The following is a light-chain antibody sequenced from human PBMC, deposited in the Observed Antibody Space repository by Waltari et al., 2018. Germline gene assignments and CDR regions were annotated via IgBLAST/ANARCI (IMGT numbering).Light chain of an antibody. CDR1: QSVSRA. CDR3: QHYLKLPVT. CDR2: GAS. Sequence: EIVSPQSPGPLSLSLGERATVSCRASQSVSRALAWYQQKPGQAPRLLIYGASTRATGIPDRFSGSGSGTDFSLTISRLEPDDFAVYYCQHYLKLPVTFGQGTTVEI. J-gene: IGKJ1*01. V-gene: IGKV3-20*01.